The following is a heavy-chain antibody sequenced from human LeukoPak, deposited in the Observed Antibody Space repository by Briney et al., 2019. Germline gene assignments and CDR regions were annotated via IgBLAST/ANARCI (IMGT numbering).Heavy chain of an antibody. D-gene: IGHD5-12*01. CDR1: GYTFTSYD. Sequence: ASAKVSCKASGYTFTSYDINWVRQATGQGLEWMGWMNPNSGNTGYAQKFQGRVTMTRNTSISTAYMELSSLRSEDTAVYYCARTRIGYSGSGFDYWGQGTLVTVSS. CDR3: ARTRIGYSGSGFDY. CDR2: MNPNSGNT. V-gene: IGHV1-8*01. J-gene: IGHJ4*02.